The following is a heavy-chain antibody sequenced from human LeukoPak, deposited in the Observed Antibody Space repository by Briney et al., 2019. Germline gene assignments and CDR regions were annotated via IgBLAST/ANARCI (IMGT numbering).Heavy chain of an antibody. J-gene: IGHJ4*02. V-gene: IGHV4-59*01. CDR2: IHYTGST. CDR3: ARGEVAVAVKIGPFDY. CDR1: GGSINSYY. Sequence: SETLSLTCTVSGGSINSYYWSWIRQPPGKGLECIGYIHYTGSTNYNPSLKSRVTISVDTSKNQFSLKLSSVTAADTAIYYCARGEVAVAVKIGPFDYWGQGTLVTVSS. D-gene: IGHD2-15*01.